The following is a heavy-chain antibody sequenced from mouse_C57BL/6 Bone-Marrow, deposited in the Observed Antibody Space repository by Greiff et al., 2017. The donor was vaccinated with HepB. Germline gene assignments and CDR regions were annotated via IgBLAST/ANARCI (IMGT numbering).Heavy chain of an antibody. D-gene: IGHD2-1*01. Sequence: EVQRVESGGGLVKPGGSLKLSCAASGFTFSSYAMSWVRQTPEKRLEWVATISDGGSYTYYPDNVKGRFTISRDNAKKNLYLQMSHLKSEDTAMYNCARRYGNYGFAYWGQGTLVTVSA. CDR2: ISDGGSYT. CDR3: ARRYGNYGFAY. CDR1: GFTFSSYA. V-gene: IGHV5-4*01. J-gene: IGHJ3*01.